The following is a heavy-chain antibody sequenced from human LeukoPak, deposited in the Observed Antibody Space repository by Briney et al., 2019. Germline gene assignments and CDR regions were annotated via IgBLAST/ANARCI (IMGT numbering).Heavy chain of an antibody. CDR3: ARGRSGSYGYYYYYMDV. Sequence: PGGSLRLSCAASGFTFSSYAMSWVRQAPGKGLEWVSGISGSGGSTYYADSVKGRFTISRDNSKNTLYLQMNSLRAEDTAVYYCARGRSGSYGYYYYYMDVWGKGTTVTISS. D-gene: IGHD1-26*01. V-gene: IGHV3-23*01. CDR2: ISGSGGST. J-gene: IGHJ6*03. CDR1: GFTFSSYA.